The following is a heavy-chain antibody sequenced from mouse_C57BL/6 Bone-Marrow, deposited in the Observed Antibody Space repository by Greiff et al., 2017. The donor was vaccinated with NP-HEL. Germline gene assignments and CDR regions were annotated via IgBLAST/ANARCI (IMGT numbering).Heavy chain of an antibody. CDR1: GYTFTDYN. CDR2: INPNNGGT. J-gene: IGHJ2*01. CDR3: ARRNYGSILDY. Sequence: VQLKESGPELVKPGASVKMSCKASGYTFTDYNMHWVKQSHGKSLEWIGYINPNNGGTSYNQKFKGKATLTVNKSSSTAYMELRSLTSEDSAVYYCARRNYGSILDYWGKGTTLTVSS. V-gene: IGHV1-22*01. D-gene: IGHD1-1*01.